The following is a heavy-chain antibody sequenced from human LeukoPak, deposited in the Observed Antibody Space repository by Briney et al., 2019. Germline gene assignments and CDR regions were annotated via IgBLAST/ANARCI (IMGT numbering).Heavy chain of an antibody. J-gene: IGHJ4*02. CDR2: ISSSSSYI. Sequence: GGSLRLSCAASGFTFSSYSMNWVRQAPGKGLEWVSSISSSSSYIYYADSVKGRFTISRDNAKNSLYLQMNSLRAEDTAVYYCASAVTGDFDYWGQGTLVTVSS. CDR3: ASAVTGDFDY. CDR1: GFTFSSYS. D-gene: IGHD4-11*01. V-gene: IGHV3-21*01.